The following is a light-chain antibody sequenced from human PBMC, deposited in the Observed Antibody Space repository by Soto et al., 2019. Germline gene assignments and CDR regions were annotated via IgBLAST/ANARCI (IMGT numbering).Light chain of an antibody. V-gene: IGLV3-21*04. CDR3: QVWDTGSDHLV. Sequence: SSELTQPPSVAVARGETASITCGGNNIGSKSVHWYQQKPGQAPVLVIYYDNDRPSGIPERFSGSNSGNTATLTISRVEAGDEADYYCQVWDTGSDHLVFGGGTKLTVL. J-gene: IGLJ2*01. CDR2: YDN. CDR1: NIGSKS.